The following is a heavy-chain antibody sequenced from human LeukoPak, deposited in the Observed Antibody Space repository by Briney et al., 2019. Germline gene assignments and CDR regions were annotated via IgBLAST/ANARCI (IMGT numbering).Heavy chain of an antibody. CDR2: IRYDGSNK. Sequence: GGSLRLSCAASGFTFSSYGMHWVRQAPGKGLEWVAFIRYDGSNKYYADSVKGRFTISRDNSKNTLYLQMNSLRAEDTAVYYCAKGLSITIFGVVKDAFDIWGQGTMVTVSS. CDR1: GFTFSSYG. V-gene: IGHV3-30*02. D-gene: IGHD3-3*01. J-gene: IGHJ3*02. CDR3: AKGLSITIFGVVKDAFDI.